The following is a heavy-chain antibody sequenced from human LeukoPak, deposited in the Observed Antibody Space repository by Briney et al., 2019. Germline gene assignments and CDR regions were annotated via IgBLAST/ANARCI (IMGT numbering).Heavy chain of an antibody. CDR1: GYTFTGYY. CDR3: ARRSQQLPIGYAFDI. CDR2: INPSGGST. V-gene: IGHV1-46*01. Sequence: ASVKVSCKASGYTFTGYYMHWVRQAPGQGLEWMGWINPSGGSTSYAQKFQGRVTMTRDMSTSTVYMELSSLRSEDTAVYYCARRSQQLPIGYAFDIWGQGTMVTVSS. J-gene: IGHJ3*02. D-gene: IGHD6-13*01.